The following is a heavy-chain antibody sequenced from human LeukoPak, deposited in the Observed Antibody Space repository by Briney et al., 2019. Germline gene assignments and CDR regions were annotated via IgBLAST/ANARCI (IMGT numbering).Heavy chain of an antibody. V-gene: IGHV4-34*01. CDR2: VNHSGYS. D-gene: IGHD1-14*01. CDR1: GTSFISYY. CDR3: ARMTTGHDF. Sequence: SETLSLTFAVSGTSFISYYWSWIRQPPGKGLEWIGGVNHSGYSNDNPSLKSRVTISVDTSKNQFSLRLRSVTAADTGVYFCARMTTGHDFWGQGTLVTVSS. J-gene: IGHJ4*02.